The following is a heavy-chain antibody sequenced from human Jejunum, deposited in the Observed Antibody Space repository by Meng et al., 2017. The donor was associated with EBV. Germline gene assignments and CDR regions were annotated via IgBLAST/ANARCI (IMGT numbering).Heavy chain of an antibody. CDR2: ISIFDRT. V-gene: IGHV4-4*02. CDR1: AGASVSGYR. Sequence: GPRVLVPSSNPLSTCCAIAGASVSGYRWSWDWHRQATAMGCVGLISIFDRTNYSPYHTRPVNISIANYTDPFTLTLSSLIAADTAVYSCARARWKGSGSYYFDYWGQGTLVTVSS. CDR3: ARARWKGSGSYYFDY. J-gene: IGHJ4*02. D-gene: IGHD3-22*01.